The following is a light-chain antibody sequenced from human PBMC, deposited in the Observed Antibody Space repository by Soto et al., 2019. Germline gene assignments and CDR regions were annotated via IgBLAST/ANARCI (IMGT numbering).Light chain of an antibody. Sequence: DIQMTQSPSTLSASVGDRVTITCRASQGISSWLAWYQQKPGKAPKLLIYKASSLESGVPSRFSGSGSGTEFTLTISSLQPDHFATYYCQHYNSYSEAFGQGTKVDIK. CDR3: QHYNSYSEA. CDR1: QGISSW. V-gene: IGKV1-5*03. J-gene: IGKJ1*01. CDR2: KAS.